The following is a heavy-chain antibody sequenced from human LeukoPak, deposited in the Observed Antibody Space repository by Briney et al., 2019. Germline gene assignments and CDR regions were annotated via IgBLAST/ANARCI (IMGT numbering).Heavy chain of an antibody. V-gene: IGHV1-69*05. CDR2: IIPIFGTA. D-gene: IGHD6-13*01. CDR3: ARGWSGYSSSWYGNDAFDI. Sequence: ASVKVSCKASGGTFSSYAISWVRQAPGQGLEWMGGIIPIFGTANYAQKFQGRVTITTDESTSTAYMELSSLRSEDTAVYYCARGWSGYSSSWYGNDAFDIWGQGTMVTVSS. J-gene: IGHJ3*02. CDR1: GGTFSSYA.